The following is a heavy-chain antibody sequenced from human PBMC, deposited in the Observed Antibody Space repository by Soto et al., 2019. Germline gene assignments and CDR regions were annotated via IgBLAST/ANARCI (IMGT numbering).Heavy chain of an antibody. D-gene: IGHD6-19*01. V-gene: IGHV4-34*01. CDR2: INHSGST. Sequence: SETLSLTCAVYGGSFSGYYWSWIRQPPGKGLEWIGEINHSGSTNYNPSLKSRVTISVDTSKNQFSLKLSSVTAADTAVYYCAREVSSGSGWSWFDYWGQGTLVTVSS. CDR3: AREVSSGSGWSWFDY. CDR1: GGSFSGYY. J-gene: IGHJ4*02.